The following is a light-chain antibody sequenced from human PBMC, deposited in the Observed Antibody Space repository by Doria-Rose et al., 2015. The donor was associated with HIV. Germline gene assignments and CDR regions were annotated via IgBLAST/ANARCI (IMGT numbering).Light chain of an antibody. CDR1: SSNIGAGFD. CDR2: GNT. CDR3: QSYDSRLSVYV. Sequence: QSVLTQPPSVSGAPGQRVAISCTGSSSNIGAGFDVNWYQQFHGTATKLLIHGNTNRHSGVPDRFSGSQSGTSASLATSGLRAEDEADYYCQSYDSRLSVYVFGTGTKVTVL. J-gene: IGLJ1*01. V-gene: IGLV1-40*01.